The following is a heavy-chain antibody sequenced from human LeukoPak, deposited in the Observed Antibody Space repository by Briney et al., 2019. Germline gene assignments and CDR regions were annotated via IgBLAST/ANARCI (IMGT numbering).Heavy chain of an antibody. CDR3: AKDGREWPRSLDY. Sequence: GGSLRLSCAASGFTFSGHWMYWVRQAPGKGLVWVSRINPDGSDTSYADSVKGRFTISRDSSKNTLYLQMNSLRAEDTAVYYCAKDGREWPRSLDYWGQGTLVTVSS. J-gene: IGHJ4*02. CDR2: INPDGSDT. V-gene: IGHV3-74*01. D-gene: IGHD5-12*01. CDR1: GFTFSGHW.